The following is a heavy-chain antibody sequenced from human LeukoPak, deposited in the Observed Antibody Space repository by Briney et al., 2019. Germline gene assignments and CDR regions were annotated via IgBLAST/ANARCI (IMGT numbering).Heavy chain of an antibody. CDR3: ARHHVLRYFDWLEGFDY. D-gene: IGHD3-9*01. Sequence: SETLSLTCAVYGGSFSGYYWSWIRQPPGKGLEWIGEINHSGSTNYNPSLKSRVTISVDTSKNQFSLKLSSVTAADTAVYYCARHHVLRYFDWLEGFDYWGQGTLVTVSS. V-gene: IGHV4-34*01. J-gene: IGHJ4*02. CDR1: GGSFSGYY. CDR2: INHSGST.